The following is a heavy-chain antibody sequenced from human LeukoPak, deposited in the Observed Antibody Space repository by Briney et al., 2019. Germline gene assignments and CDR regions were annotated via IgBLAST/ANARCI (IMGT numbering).Heavy chain of an antibody. CDR3: ARDPQVDTSDY. CDR2: IYYTGST. D-gene: IGHD1-26*01. V-gene: IGHV4-39*07. CDR1: GASISGSGYY. J-gene: IGHJ4*02. Sequence: SETLSLTCAVSGASISGSGYYLGWIRQPPGKGLEWIGNIYYTGSTYYNASLQSRVTISIDTSKNQFSLRLNSVTAADTAVYYCARDPQVDTSDYWGQGTLVTVSS.